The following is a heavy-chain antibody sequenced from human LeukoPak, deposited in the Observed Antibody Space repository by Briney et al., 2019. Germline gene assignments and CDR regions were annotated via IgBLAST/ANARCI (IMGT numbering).Heavy chain of an antibody. D-gene: IGHD3-16*01. CDR2: IKQDGSVE. CDR3: AKDREAGGNQYMDV. J-gene: IGHJ6*03. V-gene: IGHV3-7*03. Sequence: PGGSLRLSCAASGFTFEDYWMSWVRQAPGKGPEWMANIKQDGSVEHYLHSVKGRFTISRDNAKNSLYLQMNSLRAEDTALYYCAKDREAGGNQYMDVWGKGTTVTVSS. CDR1: GFTFEDYW.